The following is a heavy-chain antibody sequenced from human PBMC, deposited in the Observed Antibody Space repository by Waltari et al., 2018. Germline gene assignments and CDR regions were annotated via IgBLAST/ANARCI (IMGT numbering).Heavy chain of an antibody. CDR1: GFTFSSYA. J-gene: IGHJ3*02. CDR3: AKGVSYSYGDAFDI. CDR2: ISYDGSNK. Sequence: QVQLVESGGGVVQPGRSLRLSCAASGFTFSSYAMHWVRQAPGKGLEWVAVISYDGSNKYYADSVKGRFTISRDNSKNTRYLQMNSLRAEDTAVYYCAKGVSYSYGDAFDIWGQGTMVTVSS. V-gene: IGHV3-30*01. D-gene: IGHD5-18*01.